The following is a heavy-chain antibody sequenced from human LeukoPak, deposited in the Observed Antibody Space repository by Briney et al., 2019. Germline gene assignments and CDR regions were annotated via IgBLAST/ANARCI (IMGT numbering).Heavy chain of an antibody. Sequence: ASVKVSCKASGYTFTGYYMRWVRQAPGQGLEWMGWINPNSGGTNYAQKFQGRVTMTRDTSISTAYMELSRLRSDDTAVYYCARGVYSYGSFDYWGQGTLVTVSS. J-gene: IGHJ4*02. CDR3: ARGVYSYGSFDY. V-gene: IGHV1-2*02. CDR2: INPNSGGT. D-gene: IGHD5-18*01. CDR1: GYTFTGYY.